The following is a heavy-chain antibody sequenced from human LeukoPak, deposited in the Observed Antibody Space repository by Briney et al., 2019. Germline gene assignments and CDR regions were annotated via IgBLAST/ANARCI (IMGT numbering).Heavy chain of an antibody. D-gene: IGHD6-6*01. J-gene: IGHJ4*02. CDR3: ASEGSSSPFDY. CDR1: GYTFTSYY. V-gene: IGHV1-46*01. CDR2: INPSGGST. Sequence: ASVKVSCKASGYTFTSYYMHWVRQAPGQGLEWMGIINPSGGSTSYAQKFQGRVTMTRDMSTSTVYMELSSLRSEDTAVYYCASEGSSSPFDYWGQGTLVTVSS.